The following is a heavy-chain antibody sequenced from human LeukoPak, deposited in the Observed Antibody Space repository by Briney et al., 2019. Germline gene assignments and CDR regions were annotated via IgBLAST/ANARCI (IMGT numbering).Heavy chain of an antibody. V-gene: IGHV3-21*01. Sequence: GGSLRLSCAASGFTFSQYWMSWVRQAPGKGLEWVSSISSSSSYIYYADSVKGRFTISRDNAKNSLYLQMNSLRAEDTAVYYCARDLAFDIWGQGTMVTVSS. CDR1: GFTFSQYW. CDR2: ISSSSSYI. CDR3: ARDLAFDI. J-gene: IGHJ3*02.